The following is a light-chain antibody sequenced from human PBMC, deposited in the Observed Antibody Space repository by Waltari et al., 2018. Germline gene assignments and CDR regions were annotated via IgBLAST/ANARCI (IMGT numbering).Light chain of an antibody. V-gene: IGLV2-23*02. CDR2: EVT. CDR1: SSAVGHYNL. CDR3: CSYAGLGIYV. Sequence: QSGLTQPASVSGSPGQSITIPCTGTSSAVGHYNLVSWYQQYPGKAPNLMVYEVTKRTSGVSDRFSGSKSGNTASLTIYGLQSEDEADYYCCSYAGLGIYVFGTGTKVTVL. J-gene: IGLJ1*01.